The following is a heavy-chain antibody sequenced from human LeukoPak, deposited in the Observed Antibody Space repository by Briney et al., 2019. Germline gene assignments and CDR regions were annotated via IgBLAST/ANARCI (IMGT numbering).Heavy chain of an antibody. CDR2: INQDGSEK. V-gene: IGHV3-7*01. D-gene: IGHD1-26*01. CDR3: ARDQVGPED. Sequence: GGSLRLSCAASGFTFSGFWMSWVRQAPGKGLEWVANINQDGSEKYYVDSVKGGFTISRDNAKSSLYLQMMDLRAEDTAVYYCARDQVGPEDWGQGTLVTVSS. CDR1: GFTFSGFW. J-gene: IGHJ4*02.